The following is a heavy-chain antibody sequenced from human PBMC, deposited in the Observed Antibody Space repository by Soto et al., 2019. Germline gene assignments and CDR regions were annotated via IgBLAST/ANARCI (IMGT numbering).Heavy chain of an antibody. D-gene: IGHD6-6*01. CDR3: ARRSSSSLGSLFDP. CDR2: MYYTGSK. Sequence: SETLSLTCTVSGGSISSSTYYWDWIRQPPGKGLEWIGAMYYTGSKNYNPSLESRVTMSVDTSKNQFSLKLSSVTPTDTAVYYCARRSSSSLGSLFDPWGRGILVT. V-gene: IGHV4-39*01. J-gene: IGHJ5*02. CDR1: GGSISSSTYY.